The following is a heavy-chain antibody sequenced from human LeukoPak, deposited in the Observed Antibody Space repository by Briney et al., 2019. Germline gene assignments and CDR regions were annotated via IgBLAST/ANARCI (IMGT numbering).Heavy chain of an antibody. CDR3: ARGGTAVIAPYAFDI. V-gene: IGHV4-59*01. Sequence: SETLSLTCTVSGGSISSYYWSWIQQPPGKGLEWIGYIYYSGSTNCNPSVKSRVAMSVDTSKKQFSLKLSSLTAADTAVYYCARGGTAVIAPYAFDIWGQGTMVTVSP. CDR1: GGSISSYY. CDR2: IYYSGST. D-gene: IGHD4-23*01. J-gene: IGHJ3*02.